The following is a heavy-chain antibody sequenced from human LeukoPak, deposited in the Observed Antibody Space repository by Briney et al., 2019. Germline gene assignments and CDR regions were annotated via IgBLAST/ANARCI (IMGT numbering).Heavy chain of an antibody. V-gene: IGHV3-33*06. CDR2: IWYDGSNK. Sequence: GGSLRLSCAASGFTFSSYGMHWVRQAPGKGLEWVAVIWYDGSNKYYADSVKGRFTISRDNSKNTLYLQMNSLRAEDTAVYYCAKLGAPVPAPLDYWGQGTLVTVSS. D-gene: IGHD2-2*01. CDR1: GFTFSSYG. CDR3: AKLGAPVPAPLDY. J-gene: IGHJ4*02.